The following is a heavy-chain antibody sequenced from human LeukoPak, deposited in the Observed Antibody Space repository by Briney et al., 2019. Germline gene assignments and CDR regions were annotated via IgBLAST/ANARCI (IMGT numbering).Heavy chain of an antibody. CDR1: GFTVSSNY. CDR2: IYSGGST. CDR3: ARDLIGYCSGGSCQRDAFDI. V-gene: IGHV3-53*04. J-gene: IGHJ3*02. D-gene: IGHD2-15*01. Sequence: GGSLRLSCAASGFTVSSNYMSWVRQAPGEGLEWVSVIYSGGSTYYADSVKGRFTISRHNSKNTLYLQMNSLRAEDTAVYYCARDLIGYCSGGSCQRDAFDIWGQGTMVTVSS.